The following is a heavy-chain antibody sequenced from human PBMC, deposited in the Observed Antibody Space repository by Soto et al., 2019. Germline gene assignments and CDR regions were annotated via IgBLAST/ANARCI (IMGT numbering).Heavy chain of an antibody. CDR3: ATVLFLSKGYGRSGYYYGMDV. Sequence: ASVKVSCKVSGYTLPELSMHWVRQAPGKGLEWMGGFDPEDGETIYAQKFQGRVTMTEDTSTDTAYMELSSLRSEDTAVYYCATVLFLSKGYGRSGYYYGMDVWGQGTTVTVSS. CDR2: FDPEDGET. D-gene: IGHD5-12*01. V-gene: IGHV1-24*01. CDR1: GYTLPELS. J-gene: IGHJ6*02.